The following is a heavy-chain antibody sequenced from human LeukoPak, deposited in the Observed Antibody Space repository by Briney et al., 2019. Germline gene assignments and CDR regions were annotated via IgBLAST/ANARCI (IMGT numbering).Heavy chain of an antibody. CDR1: GYSISSGYY. Sequence: SETLSLTCTVSGYSISSGYYWGWIRQPPGKGLEWIGEINHSGSTNYNPSLKSRVTISVDTSKNQFSLKLSSVTAADTAVYYCARRLRYCSSTSCHAPRGYYFDYWGQGTLVTVSS. D-gene: IGHD2-2*01. V-gene: IGHV4-38-2*02. CDR3: ARRLRYCSSTSCHAPRGYYFDY. J-gene: IGHJ4*02. CDR2: INHSGST.